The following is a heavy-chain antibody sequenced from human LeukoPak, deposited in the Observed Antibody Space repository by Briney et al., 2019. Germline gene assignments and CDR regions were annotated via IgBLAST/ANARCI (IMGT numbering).Heavy chain of an antibody. CDR3: ASRYCSSTSCYYKY. CDR1: GGSISTYY. CDR2: MYYSGST. Sequence: SETLSLTCTVSGGSISTYYWSWIRQPPGKGLEWIGYMYYSGSTNYNPSLKSRVTISVDTSKNQFSLKLSSVTAADTAVYYCASRYCSSTSCYYKYWGQGTLVTVSS. V-gene: IGHV4-59*01. D-gene: IGHD2-2*01. J-gene: IGHJ4*02.